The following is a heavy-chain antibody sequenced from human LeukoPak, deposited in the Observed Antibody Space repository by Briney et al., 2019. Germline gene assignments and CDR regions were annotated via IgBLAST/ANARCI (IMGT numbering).Heavy chain of an antibody. CDR1: GGTFSSYA. J-gene: IGHJ4*02. CDR2: IIPILGIA. Sequence: SVKVSCKASGGTFSSYAISWVRQAPGQGLEWMGRIIPILGIANYAQKFQGRVTITADKSTSTAYMELSSLRSEDTAVYYCARDQYQEVRGVNDFDYWGQGTLVTVSS. V-gene: IGHV1-69*04. D-gene: IGHD3-10*01. CDR3: ARDQYQEVRGVNDFDY.